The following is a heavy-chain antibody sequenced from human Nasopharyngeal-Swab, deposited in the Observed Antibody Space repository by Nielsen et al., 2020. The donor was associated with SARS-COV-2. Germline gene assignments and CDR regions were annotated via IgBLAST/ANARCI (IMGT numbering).Heavy chain of an antibody. V-gene: IGHV3-30*02. J-gene: IGHJ4*02. CDR3: ATYSSGWPYFDY. D-gene: IGHD6-19*01. Sequence: GESLKISCAASGFTFSSYGMHWVRQAPGKGLEWVAVIWYDGSNKYYADSVKGRFTISRDNSKNTLYLQMNSLRAEDTAVYYCATYSSGWPYFDYWGQGTLVTVSS. CDR2: IWYDGSNK. CDR1: GFTFSSYG.